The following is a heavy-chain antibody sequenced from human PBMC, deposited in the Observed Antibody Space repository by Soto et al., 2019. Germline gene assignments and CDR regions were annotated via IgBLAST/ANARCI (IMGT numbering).Heavy chain of an antibody. D-gene: IGHD5-12*01. J-gene: IGHJ6*02. CDR3: ARSGYSGYDSHYYYGMDV. CDR1: GYPFTSYG. CDR2: ISAYNGNT. V-gene: IGHV1-18*01. Sequence: ASVKASCKASGYPFTSYGISWGRQAPGQGLEWMGWISAYNGNTNYAQKLQGRVTMTTDTSTSTAYMELRSLRSDDTAVYYCARSGYSGYDSHYYYGMDVWGQGTTVTVSS.